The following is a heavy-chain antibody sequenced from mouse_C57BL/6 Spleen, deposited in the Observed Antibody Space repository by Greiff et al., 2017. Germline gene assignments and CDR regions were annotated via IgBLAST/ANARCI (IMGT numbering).Heavy chain of an antibody. V-gene: IGHV1-52*01. D-gene: IGHD1-1*01. CDR1: GYTFTSYW. J-gene: IGHJ3*01. CDR3: ARPADYYGSSSFAY. CDR2: IDPSDSGT. Sequence: QVQLQQPGAELVKPGSSVKLSCKASGYTFTSYWMHWVKQRPRQGLEWIGKIDPSDSGTNYNQKFKSKATLTVDKSSSTAYMQLSSLTSEDSAVYSGARPADYYGSSSFAYWGQGTLVTVSA.